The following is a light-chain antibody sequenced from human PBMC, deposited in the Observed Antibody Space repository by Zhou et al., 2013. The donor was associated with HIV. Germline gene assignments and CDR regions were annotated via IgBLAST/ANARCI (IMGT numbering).Light chain of an antibody. CDR3: QQYDNLPLT. V-gene: IGKV1-33*01. J-gene: IGKJ4*01. Sequence: DIQMTQSPSSLSASVGDRVTITCQASQDISDYLNWYQQKPGKAPKLLIYDASNLETGVPSRFSGSGSGTDFTFTISSLQSEDIGTYYCQQYDNLPLTFGGGTKGRDQT. CDR2: DAS. CDR1: QDISDY.